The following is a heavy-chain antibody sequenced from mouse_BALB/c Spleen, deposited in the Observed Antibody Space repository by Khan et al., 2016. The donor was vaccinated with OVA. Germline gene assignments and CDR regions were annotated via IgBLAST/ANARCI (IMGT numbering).Heavy chain of an antibody. CDR1: GYSIASDYA. Sequence: VQLQESGPGLVKPSQSLSLTCTVTGYSIASDYAWNWIRQFPGNKLEWMGFISYSGTTNYNPSLNSRITITRNTSKNTFFLLLNFVTSEDTATYYCARGYGGDFDYWGQGTTLTFSA. CDR2: ISYSGTT. D-gene: IGHD1-1*02. V-gene: IGHV3-2*02. CDR3: ARGYGGDFDY. J-gene: IGHJ2*01.